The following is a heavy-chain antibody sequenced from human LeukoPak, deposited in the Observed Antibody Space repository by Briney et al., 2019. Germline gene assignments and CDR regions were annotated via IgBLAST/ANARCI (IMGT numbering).Heavy chain of an antibody. D-gene: IGHD3-22*01. Sequence: ASVKVSCKASGYTFTSYYIHWVRQAPGQGLEWMGIINPSGGSTSYAQKFQGRLTMTRDMSTSTVYMYLSSLRSEDTAVYYCARDQAYDSSGYPMAAAFDIWGQGTMVTVSS. CDR2: INPSGGST. J-gene: IGHJ3*02. CDR1: GYTFTSYY. V-gene: IGHV1-46*01. CDR3: ARDQAYDSSGYPMAAAFDI.